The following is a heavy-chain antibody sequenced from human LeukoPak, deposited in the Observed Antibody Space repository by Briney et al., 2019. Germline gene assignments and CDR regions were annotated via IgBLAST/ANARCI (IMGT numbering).Heavy chain of an antibody. Sequence: GGSLRLSCAASGFTFSSYNMNWVRQAPGKGLEWVSSISSSGSYIYYADSLKGRFTISRDNAKNSLFLQMNSLRAEDTAVYYCARNLNSWFDPWGQGTLVTVSS. CDR3: ARNLNSWFDP. CDR2: ISSSGSYI. CDR1: GFTFSSYN. D-gene: IGHD3-9*01. J-gene: IGHJ5*02. V-gene: IGHV3-21*01.